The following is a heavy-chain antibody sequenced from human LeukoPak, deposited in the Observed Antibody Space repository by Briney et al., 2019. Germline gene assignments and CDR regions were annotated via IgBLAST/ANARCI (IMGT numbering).Heavy chain of an antibody. CDR1: GYTFTSYD. CDR3: ARGSAGPSAFDI. V-gene: IGHV1-8*01. J-gene: IGHJ3*02. Sequence: ASVKVSCKASGYTFTSYDINWVRQATGQGLEWMGRMNPNSGNTDYAQKFQGRVTMTRNTSISTAYMELSSLRSEDTAVYYCARGSAGPSAFDIWGQGTMVTVSS. CDR2: MNPNSGNT. D-gene: IGHD1-14*01.